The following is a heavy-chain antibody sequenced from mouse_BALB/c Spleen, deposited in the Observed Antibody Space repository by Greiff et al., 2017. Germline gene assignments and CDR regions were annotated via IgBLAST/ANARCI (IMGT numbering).Heavy chain of an antibody. V-gene: IGHV5-12-1*01. CDR3: ARQPNYFDY. CDR2: ISSGGGST. J-gene: IGHJ2*01. CDR1: GFAFSSYD. Sequence: EVMLVESGGGLVKPGGSLKLSCAASGFAFSSYDMSWVRQTPEKRLEWVAYISSGGGSTYYPDTVKGRFTISRDNAKNTLYLQMSSLKSEDTAMYYCARQPNYFDYWGQGTTRTVSS.